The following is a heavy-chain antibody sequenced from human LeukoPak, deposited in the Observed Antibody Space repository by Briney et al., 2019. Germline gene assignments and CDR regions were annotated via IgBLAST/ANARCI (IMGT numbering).Heavy chain of an antibody. V-gene: IGHV1-8*01. D-gene: IGHD3-3*01. CDR3: ARSYDFWSGYYHLDYYGMDV. CDR2: LNPKNGNT. Sequence: ASVKVSCKAFGYTFTSYVINWVRQATGHGLEWMGWLNPKNGNTGYAQKFQGRVTMTRNTSISTAYMELSSLRSEDTAVYYCARSYDFWSGYYHLDYYGMDVWGQGTTVTVSS. CDR1: GYTFTSYV. J-gene: IGHJ6*02.